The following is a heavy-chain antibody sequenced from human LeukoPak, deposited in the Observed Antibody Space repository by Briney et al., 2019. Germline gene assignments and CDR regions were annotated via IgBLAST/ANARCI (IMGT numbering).Heavy chain of an antibody. CDR2: ISSSGSTI. CDR1: GFTFSSYE. CDR3: AREGYSSGWYEGIYYCYYMDV. V-gene: IGHV3-48*03. J-gene: IGHJ6*03. Sequence: PGGSLRLSCAASGFTFSSYEMNWVRQAPGKGLEWVSYISSSGSTIYYADSVKGRFTISRDNAKNSLYLQMNSLRAEDTAVYYCAREGYSSGWYEGIYYCYYMDVWGKGTTVTVSS. D-gene: IGHD6-19*01.